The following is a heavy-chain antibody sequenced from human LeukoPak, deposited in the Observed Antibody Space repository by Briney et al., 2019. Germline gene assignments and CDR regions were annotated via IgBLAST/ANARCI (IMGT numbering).Heavy chain of an antibody. D-gene: IGHD2-15*01. V-gene: IGHV4-59*08. Sequence: SETLSLTCTVSGGSISDNYWSWIRQPPGKGLEWIGYAYYSGHTNYNSSLESRVTMSLDTSKSQFSLRLSSVTAADTAVYFCARHPFATPFDHWGPGTLVTVSS. CDR2: AYYSGHT. J-gene: IGHJ4*02. CDR3: ARHPFATPFDH. CDR1: GGSISDNY.